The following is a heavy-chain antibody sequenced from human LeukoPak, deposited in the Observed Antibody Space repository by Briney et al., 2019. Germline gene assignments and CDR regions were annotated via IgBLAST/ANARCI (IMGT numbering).Heavy chain of an antibody. J-gene: IGHJ4*02. Sequence: GGSLRLSCAASGFTFRSYPMHWVRQAPGKGLEWVAVISYDGSEKHYADPVKGRFTISRDNSKNTLYLQMNSLRAEDTAVYYCVRSLIAAGDCWGQGTLVTVSS. D-gene: IGHD2/OR15-2a*01. CDR1: GFTFRSYP. CDR2: ISYDGSEK. CDR3: VRSLIAAGDC. V-gene: IGHV3-30-3*01.